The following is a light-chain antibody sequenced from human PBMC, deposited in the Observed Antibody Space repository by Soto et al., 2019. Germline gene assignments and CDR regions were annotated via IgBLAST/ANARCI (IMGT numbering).Light chain of an antibody. V-gene: IGLV2-8*01. J-gene: IGLJ2*01. CDR2: EVS. Sequence: QSALTQPPSASGSPGQSVTISCTGTSSDVGGYNYVSWYQQHPGKAPKLMISEVSKRPSGVSDRFSGSKSGNTASLTVSGLQAEEEADYYCRSFAGNNNLVFGGGTQLTVL. CDR1: SSDVGGYNY. CDR3: RSFAGNNNLV.